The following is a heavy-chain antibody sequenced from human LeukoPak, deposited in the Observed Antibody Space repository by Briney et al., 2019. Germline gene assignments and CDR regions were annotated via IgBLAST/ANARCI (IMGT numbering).Heavy chain of an antibody. CDR3: AELGITMIGGV. Sequence: GGSLRLSCAASGFTFSSYGMHWVRQAPGKGLEWVAFIRYDESNKYYADSVKGRFTISRDNAKNSLYLQMNSLRAEDTAVYYCAELGITMIGGVWGKGTTVTISS. CDR1: GFTFSSYG. D-gene: IGHD3-10*02. CDR2: IRYDESNK. V-gene: IGHV3-30*02. J-gene: IGHJ6*04.